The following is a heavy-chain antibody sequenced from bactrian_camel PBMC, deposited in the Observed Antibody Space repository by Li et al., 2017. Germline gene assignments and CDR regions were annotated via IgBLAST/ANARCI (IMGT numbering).Heavy chain of an antibody. CDR1: GSTTKTYC. CDR3: AADFRYSSTPHLFPPEYTY. V-gene: IGHV3S53*01. CDR2: FRTDGTT. D-gene: IGHD4*01. Sequence: HVQLVESGGELVQPGGSLRLSCSGSGSTTKTYCMAWFRQAPGKGHEGVAVFRTDGTTKYADSVEGRFTVSHDNANNTLTLQMNNLKPEDTAMYYCAADFRYSSTPHLFPPEYTYWGQGTQVTVS. J-gene: IGHJ4*01.